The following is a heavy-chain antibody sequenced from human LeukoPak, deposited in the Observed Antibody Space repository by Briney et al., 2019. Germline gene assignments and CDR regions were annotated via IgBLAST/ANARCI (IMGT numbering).Heavy chain of an antibody. Sequence: SETLSLTCTVSGGSISSYYWSWIRQPPGKGLEWIGSIYYSGSTYYNPSLKSRVTISVDTSKNQFSLKLSSVTAADTAVYYCAREAGVTMIVVGYFQHRGQGTLVTVSS. J-gene: IGHJ1*01. V-gene: IGHV4-59*12. CDR2: IYYSGST. CDR3: AREAGVTMIVVGYFQH. D-gene: IGHD3-22*01. CDR1: GGSISSYY.